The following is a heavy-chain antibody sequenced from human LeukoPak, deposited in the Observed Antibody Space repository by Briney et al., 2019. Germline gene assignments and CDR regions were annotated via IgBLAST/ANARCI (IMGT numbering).Heavy chain of an antibody. CDR3: ARNFCTGECHSFEF. J-gene: IGHJ4*02. V-gene: IGHV1-3*01. D-gene: IGHD2-8*02. CDR2: INVGNGKR. CDR1: GYTFTSIP. Sequence: ASVKFSCKASGYTFTSIPMHCVRQAPGQRLEWMGWINVGNGKRKYSQMLQDRVTITRDTSASTAYMELSSLRSEDSAVYCCARNFCTGECHSFEFWGQGTPVTVSS.